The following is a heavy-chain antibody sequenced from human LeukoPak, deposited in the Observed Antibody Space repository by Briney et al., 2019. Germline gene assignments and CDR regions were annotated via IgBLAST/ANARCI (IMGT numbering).Heavy chain of an antibody. Sequence: ASVKVSCKASGYTFTGYYMHWVRQAPGQGLEWMGWINPNSGGTNYAQKFQGRVTMTRDTSISTAYMELSRLRSDDTAVYYCATLGRVRGTFVWFDPWGQGTLVTVSS. CDR3: ATLGRVRGTFVWFDP. V-gene: IGHV1-2*02. CDR1: GYTFTGYY. J-gene: IGHJ5*02. CDR2: INPNSGGT. D-gene: IGHD3-10*01.